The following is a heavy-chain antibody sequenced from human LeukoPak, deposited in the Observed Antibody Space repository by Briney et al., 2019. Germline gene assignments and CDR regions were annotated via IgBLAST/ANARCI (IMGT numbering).Heavy chain of an antibody. J-gene: IGHJ4*02. D-gene: IGHD3-22*01. Sequence: PGGSLRLSCAASGFTFSRYWMSWVRQAPGKGLEWVAVISYDGSNKYYADSVKGRFTISRDNSKNTLYLQMNSLRAEDTAVYYCASGYYDSSGYYYPLDYWGQGTLVTVSS. V-gene: IGHV3-30-3*01. CDR3: ASGYYDSSGYYYPLDY. CDR2: ISYDGSNK. CDR1: GFTFSRYW.